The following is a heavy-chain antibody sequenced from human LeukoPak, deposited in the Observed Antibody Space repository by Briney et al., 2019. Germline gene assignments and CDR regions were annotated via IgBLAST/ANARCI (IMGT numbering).Heavy chain of an antibody. J-gene: IGHJ6*03. V-gene: IGHV4-39*07. CDR1: GGFISISTHY. CDR3: ARDSEMATIRIYYYMDV. Sequence: SETLSLTCSVSGGFISISTHYWGWIRQTPGKGLEWIGSIYYSGSTYYNPSLKSRVTISVDTSKNQFSLKLSSVTATDTAVYYCARDSEMATIRIYYYMDVWGKGTTVTVSS. CDR2: IYYSGST. D-gene: IGHD5-24*01.